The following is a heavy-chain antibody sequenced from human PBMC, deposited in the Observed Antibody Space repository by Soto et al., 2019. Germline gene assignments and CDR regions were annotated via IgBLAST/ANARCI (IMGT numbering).Heavy chain of an antibody. CDR1: GFTFSSYA. V-gene: IGHV3-23*01. CDR2: IANSGANT. J-gene: IGHJ4*02. D-gene: IGHD6-19*01. Sequence: GGSLRLSCAASGFTFSSYAMSWVRQAPGKGLEWVSGIANSGANTYYADSVKGRFTISRDNSKNTLYLQMNSLRAEDTAVYYCAKYKGGWSFSDYWGQGSLVTVSS. CDR3: AKYKGGWSFSDY.